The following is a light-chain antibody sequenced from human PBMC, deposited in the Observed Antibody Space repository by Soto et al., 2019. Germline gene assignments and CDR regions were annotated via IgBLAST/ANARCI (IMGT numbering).Light chain of an antibody. CDR1: QGIGDR. Sequence: DIQMTQSPSSVSASVGDRVTLTCRASQGIGDRLAWYQQKPGKVPQLLIYFASTLGSGVPSRFSGSGSGTDFILTINTLQADDFATYYCLHTYSFPRTFGQGTKGGYQ. V-gene: IGKV1-12*01. CDR3: LHTYSFPRT. CDR2: FAS. J-gene: IGKJ1*01.